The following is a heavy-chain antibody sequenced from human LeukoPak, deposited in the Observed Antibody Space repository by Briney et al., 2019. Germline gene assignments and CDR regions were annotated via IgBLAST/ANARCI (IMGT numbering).Heavy chain of an antibody. CDR1: GFTFSRDG. V-gene: IGHV3-33*01. D-gene: IGHD2-8*01. CDR3: ARINGAGYGIDY. CDR2: IWYDGSNK. Sequence: PGGSLRLSCAASGFTFSRDGMHWVRQAPGKGLEWVAVIWYDGSNKFYADSVKGRFTISRDDSKSTLYLQMNSLRADDTAVYYCARINGAGYGIDYWGQGTLVTVSS. J-gene: IGHJ4*02.